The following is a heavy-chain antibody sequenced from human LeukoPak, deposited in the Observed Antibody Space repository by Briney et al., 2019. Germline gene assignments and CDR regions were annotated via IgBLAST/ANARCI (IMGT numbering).Heavy chain of an antibody. CDR1: GGSFSGYY. J-gene: IGHJ6*03. CDR2: INHSGST. CDR3: ARGYSNHYYYYMDV. V-gene: IGHV4-34*01. D-gene: IGHD4-11*01. Sequence: PSETLSLPCAVYGGSFSGYYWSWIRHPPGKGLEWIGEINHSGSTNYNPSLKSRVTISVDTSKNQFSLKLSSVTAADTAVYYCARGYSNHYYYYMDVWGKGTTVTVSS.